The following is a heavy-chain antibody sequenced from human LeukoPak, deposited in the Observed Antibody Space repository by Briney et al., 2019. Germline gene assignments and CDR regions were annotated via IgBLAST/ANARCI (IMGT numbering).Heavy chain of an antibody. CDR3: ARKSTPGWFFDL. D-gene: IGHD5/OR15-5a*01. Sequence: PSETLSLTCTVSGGSISGYYWSWIRQPPGKGLECIGYIYYSGSTNYNPSLKSRVTISVDTSRNQFSLELTSVTAADTAVYYCARKSTPGWFFDLWGRGTLVTVSS. CDR1: GGSISGYY. V-gene: IGHV4-59*08. CDR2: IYYSGST. J-gene: IGHJ2*01.